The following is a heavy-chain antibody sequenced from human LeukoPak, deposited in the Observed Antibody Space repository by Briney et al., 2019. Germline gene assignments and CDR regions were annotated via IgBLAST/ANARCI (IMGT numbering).Heavy chain of an antibody. V-gene: IGHV4-59*07. CDR2: IYDSGSP. Sequence: PSDTLSLTCTVSGGSISSFHWIWLRQPPGKGLEHIGNIYDSGSPYYNPSLKSRVTISVDTSKNQFSLKLSSVTAADTAVYYCARTYSGRSYYFDCWGQGTLVTVSS. D-gene: IGHD1-26*01. CDR3: ARTYSGRSYYFDC. CDR1: GGSISSFH. J-gene: IGHJ4*02.